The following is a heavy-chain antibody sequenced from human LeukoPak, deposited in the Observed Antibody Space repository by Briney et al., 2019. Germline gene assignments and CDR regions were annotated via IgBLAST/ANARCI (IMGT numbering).Heavy chain of an antibody. CDR1: GFTFSSYA. CDR3: AKEHRFSYCSSNTCAYAFDI. J-gene: IGHJ3*02. D-gene: IGHD2-2*01. CDR2: ISGSGGNT. V-gene: IGHV3-23*01. Sequence: GGSLRLSCAASGFTFSSYAMSWVRQAPGKGLEWVSTISGSGGNTYHADSVKGRFTISRDNSKNTLYLQMNSLRAEDTAVYYCAKEHRFSYCSSNTCAYAFDIWGQGTMVTVSS.